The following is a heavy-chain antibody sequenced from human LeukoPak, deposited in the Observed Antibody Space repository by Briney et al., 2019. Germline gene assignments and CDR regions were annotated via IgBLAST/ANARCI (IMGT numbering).Heavy chain of an antibody. CDR3: ARVRYSSGWSFDY. D-gene: IGHD6-19*01. J-gene: IGHJ4*02. Sequence: GGSLRLSCAASGFTFSSYAMSWVRQAPGKGLEWVSSISSSSSYIYYADSVKGRFTISRDNAKNSLYLQMNRLRAEDTAVYYCARVRYSSGWSFDYWGQGTLVTVSS. CDR2: ISSSSSYI. CDR1: GFTFSSYA. V-gene: IGHV3-21*01.